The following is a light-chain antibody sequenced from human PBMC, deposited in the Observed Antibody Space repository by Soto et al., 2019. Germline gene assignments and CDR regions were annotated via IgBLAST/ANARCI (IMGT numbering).Light chain of an antibody. CDR3: QQYNAYPWT. CDR1: QSISTW. Sequence: DIQITQSPSTLSASLGDRVTITCRASQSISTWLAWYQQKPGRAPKLLIYKASSLQSDVPSGFSGSGSGTEFTLTISSLQTDDYATYYCQQYNAYPWTFGQGTKVDIK. CDR2: KAS. J-gene: IGKJ1*01. V-gene: IGKV1-5*03.